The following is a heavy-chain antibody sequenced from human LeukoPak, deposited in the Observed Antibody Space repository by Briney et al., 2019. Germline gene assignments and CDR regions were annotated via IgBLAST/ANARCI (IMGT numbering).Heavy chain of an antibody. D-gene: IGHD6-6*01. CDR3: ARPLIAADNY. J-gene: IGHJ4*02. Sequence: GGSLRLSCAASGFTISNYWMSWVRQAPGKGLEWLANIRRGGSEEYYVDSVKGRFTISRDNTKNSLYLQMNSLRVEDTAVYYCARPLIAADNYWGQGTLVTVSS. V-gene: IGHV3-7*01. CDR2: IRRGGSEE. CDR1: GFTISNYW.